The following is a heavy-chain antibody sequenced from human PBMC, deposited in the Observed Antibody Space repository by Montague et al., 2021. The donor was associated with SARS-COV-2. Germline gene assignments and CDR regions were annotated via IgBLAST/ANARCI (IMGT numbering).Heavy chain of an antibody. D-gene: IGHD3-3*01. CDR1: GGSLSGYY. J-gene: IGHJ5*02. Sequence: SETLSLTCAVYGGSLSGYYWSWIRQPAGEGLEWIARIYTSGSTNYNPSLKSRVTISVDTSQNQFSLKLSSVTAADTAVYYCARHPHQPLSLFGVVCGDYWFDAWGQGTPVTVSS. CDR2: IYTSGST. V-gene: IGHV4-59*10. CDR3: ARHPHQPLSLFGVVCGDYWFDA.